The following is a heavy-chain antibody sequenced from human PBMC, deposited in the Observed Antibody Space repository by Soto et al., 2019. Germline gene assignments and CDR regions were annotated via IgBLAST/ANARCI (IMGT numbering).Heavy chain of an antibody. CDR2: ISSSSSYI. Sequence: NPGGSLRLSCAASGFTFSSYSMNWVRQAPGKGLEWVSSISSSSSYIYYADSVKGRFTISRDNAKNSLYLQMNSLRAEDTAVYYCARDPNSSSWYGWAFDIWGQGTMVTVSS. J-gene: IGHJ3*02. CDR3: ARDPNSSSWYGWAFDI. D-gene: IGHD6-13*01. V-gene: IGHV3-21*01. CDR1: GFTFSSYS.